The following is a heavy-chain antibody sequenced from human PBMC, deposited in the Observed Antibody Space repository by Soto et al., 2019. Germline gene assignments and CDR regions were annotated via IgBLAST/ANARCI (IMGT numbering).Heavy chain of an antibody. CDR3: ARDYKFDL. V-gene: IGHV3-33*01. J-gene: IGHJ4*02. Sequence: GGSLRLSCVASGFTFSDYAMQWVRQAPGKGLEWVAIVWYDGSDKYYRDSVRGRFSVSRGNSKNTLHLQMNSLGAEDTAMYYCARDYKFDLWGKGTLVTVSS. CDR2: VWYDGSDK. D-gene: IGHD3-10*01. CDR1: GFTFSDYA.